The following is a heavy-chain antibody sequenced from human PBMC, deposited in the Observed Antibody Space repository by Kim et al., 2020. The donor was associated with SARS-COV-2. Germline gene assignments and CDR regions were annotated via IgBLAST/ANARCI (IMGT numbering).Heavy chain of an antibody. CDR3: ARTIAAAGRVKDY. CDR2: INHSGST. V-gene: IGHV4-34*01. J-gene: IGHJ4*02. Sequence: ETLSLTCAVYGGSFSGYYWSWIRQPPGKGLEWIGEINHSGSTNYNPSLKSRVTISVDTSKNQFSLKLSSVTAADTAVYYCARTIAAAGRVKDYWGQGTLVTVSS. CDR1: GGSFSGYY. D-gene: IGHD6-13*01.